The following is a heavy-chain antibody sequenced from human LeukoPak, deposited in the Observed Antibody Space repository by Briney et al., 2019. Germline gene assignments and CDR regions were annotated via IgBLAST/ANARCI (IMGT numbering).Heavy chain of an antibody. CDR3: ARASYSYDINGWVPFDY. D-gene: IGHD3-22*01. CDR1: GGSISSGSYY. V-gene: IGHV4-61*02. CDR2: IYTSGST. J-gene: IGHJ4*02. Sequence: SETLSLTCTVSGGSISSGSYYWSWIRQPAGKGLEWIGRIYTSGSTNYNPSLKSRVTISADTSKNQFSLKLSSMTAADTAVYYCARASYSYDINGWVPFDYWGQGTLVTVSS.